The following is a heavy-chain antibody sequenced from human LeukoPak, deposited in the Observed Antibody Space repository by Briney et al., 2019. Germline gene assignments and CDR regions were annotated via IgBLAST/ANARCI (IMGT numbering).Heavy chain of an antibody. V-gene: IGHV1-69*05. J-gene: IGHJ3*02. CDR3: ARGNGGDGYNDDAFDI. CDR2: IIPIFGTA. CDR1: GGTFSSYA. D-gene: IGHD5-24*01. Sequence: SVKVSCKASGGTFSSYAISWVRQAPGQGLEWMGGIIPIFGTANYAQKFQGRVTITTDESTSTAYMELSSLRSEDTAVYYCARGNGGDGYNDDAFDIWGQGTMVTVSS.